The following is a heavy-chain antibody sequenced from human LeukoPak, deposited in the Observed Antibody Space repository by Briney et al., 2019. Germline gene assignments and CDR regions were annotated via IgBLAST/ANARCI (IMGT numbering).Heavy chain of an antibody. CDR2: IYYSGNT. V-gene: IGHV4-59*01. J-gene: IGHJ4*02. Sequence: SETLSLSCTLSGGSISPYYWSWIRQPPGKGLEWLGYIYYSGNTDYNPSLKSRVAISVDASKNQSSLKLSSMTAADTAVYYCARSTGSTMFIDYWGQGALVTVSS. CDR1: GGSISPYY. CDR3: ARSTGSTMFIDY. D-gene: IGHD3-10*02.